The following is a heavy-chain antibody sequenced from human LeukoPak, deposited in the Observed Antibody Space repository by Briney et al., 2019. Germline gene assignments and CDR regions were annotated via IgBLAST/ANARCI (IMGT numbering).Heavy chain of an antibody. V-gene: IGHV5-51*01. CDR2: IYPGDCDT. D-gene: IGHD1-7*01. Sequence: GASLLISCKCSGYSFTSYLIGWGRHMPGKGLEWMGIIYPGDCDTRYRPSFQGQVTISADKSISTAYLQWSGLKAADTAMYYCARKGITGTTGFDYWGQGTLATVSS. CDR1: GYSFTSYL. J-gene: IGHJ4*02. CDR3: ARKGITGTTGFDY.